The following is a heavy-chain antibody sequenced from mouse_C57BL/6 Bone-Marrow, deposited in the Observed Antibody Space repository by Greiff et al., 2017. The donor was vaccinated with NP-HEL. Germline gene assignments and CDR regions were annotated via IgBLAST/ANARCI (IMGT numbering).Heavy chain of an antibody. CDR2: IDPETGGT. D-gene: IGHD2-3*01. J-gene: IGHJ1*03. Sequence: QVQLKESGAELVRPGASVTLSCKASGYTFTDYEMHWVKQTPVHGLEWIGAIDPETGGTAYNQKFKGKAILTADKSSSTAYMELRSLTSEDSAVYYCTTNDGPDVWGTGTTVTVSS. CDR1: GYTFTDYE. V-gene: IGHV1-15*01. CDR3: TTNDGPDV.